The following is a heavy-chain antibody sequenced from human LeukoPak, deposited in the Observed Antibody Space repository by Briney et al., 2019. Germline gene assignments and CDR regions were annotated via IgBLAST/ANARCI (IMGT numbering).Heavy chain of an antibody. D-gene: IGHD2-15*01. Sequence: VASVKVSCKASGYTFTSYDINWVRQATGQGLEWMGWINTNTGNPTYAQGFTGRFVFSLDTSVSTAYLQISSLKAEDTAVYYCARAFCSGGSCYFLFPSGFDYWGQGTLVTVSS. CDR2: INTNTGNP. CDR1: GYTFTSYD. V-gene: IGHV7-4-1*02. CDR3: ARAFCSGGSCYFLFPSGFDY. J-gene: IGHJ4*02.